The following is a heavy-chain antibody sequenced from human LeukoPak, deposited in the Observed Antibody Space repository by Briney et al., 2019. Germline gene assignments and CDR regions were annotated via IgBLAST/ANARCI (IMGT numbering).Heavy chain of an antibody. J-gene: IGHJ4*02. Sequence: PGGSLRLSCVASGFAVCSNMSWVRQAPGKGLEWVSLIYSGGAIRYADSVKGRFTISRDSSKNTLFLQMNDLTVEDTARYYCARRPGNWGQGILVTVSS. CDR3: ARRPGN. CDR2: IYSGGAI. CDR1: GFAVCSN. D-gene: IGHD1-14*01. V-gene: IGHV3-53*01.